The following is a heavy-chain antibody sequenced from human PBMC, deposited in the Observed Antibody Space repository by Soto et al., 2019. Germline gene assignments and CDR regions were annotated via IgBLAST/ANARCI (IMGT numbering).Heavy chain of an antibody. CDR1: GGSVSSGSYY. Sequence: SETLSLTCTVSGGSVSSGSYYWSWIRQPPGKGLEWIGDINYRGSTNYNPSLKSRVTISVDTSKNQFSLKLSSVTAADTAVYYCARGGAGRNYYYYYGMDVWGQGTTVTVS. CDR2: INYRGST. D-gene: IGHD1-26*01. V-gene: IGHV4-61*01. CDR3: ARGGAGRNYYYYYGMDV. J-gene: IGHJ6*02.